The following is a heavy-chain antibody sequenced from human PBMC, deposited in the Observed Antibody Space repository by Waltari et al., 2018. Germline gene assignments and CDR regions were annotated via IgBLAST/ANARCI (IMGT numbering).Heavy chain of an antibody. Sequence: EVQLVESGGGLVKPGGSLRLSCAASGFTFSSYSMNWVRQAPGKGLEWVSSISSSSSYIYYADSVKGRFTISRDNAKNSLYLQMNSLRAEDTAVYYCARDNYYDSSGYYSDAFDIWGQGTMVTVPS. D-gene: IGHD3-22*01. CDR2: ISSSSSYI. CDR1: GFTFSSYS. J-gene: IGHJ3*02. V-gene: IGHV3-21*01. CDR3: ARDNYYDSSGYYSDAFDI.